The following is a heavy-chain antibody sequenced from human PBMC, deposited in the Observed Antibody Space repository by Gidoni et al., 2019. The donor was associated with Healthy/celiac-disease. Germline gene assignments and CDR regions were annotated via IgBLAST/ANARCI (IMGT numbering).Heavy chain of an antibody. Sequence: EVQLLESGGGLVQPGGSLRLSCAASGITFSSSAMSWVRQSPGKGLEWVSAISGSGGSTYYADSVKGRFTISRDNSKNTLYLQMNSLRAEDTAVYYCANLAGLIVVVVAATPEGFDPWGQGTLVTVSS. CDR3: ANLAGLIVVVVAATPEGFDP. D-gene: IGHD2-15*01. V-gene: IGHV3-23*01. CDR1: GITFSSSA. CDR2: ISGSGGST. J-gene: IGHJ5*02.